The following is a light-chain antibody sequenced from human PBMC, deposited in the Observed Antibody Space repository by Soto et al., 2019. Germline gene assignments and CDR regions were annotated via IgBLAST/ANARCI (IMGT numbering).Light chain of an antibody. J-gene: IGKJ1*01. CDR3: QQYGSSGT. Sequence: EVVMPQSPATLSVPPGERATLSCRASQSVSNNYLAWYQQKPGQAPRLLIYGASNRATGIPDRFSGSGSGTDFTLTISRLEPEDFAVYYCQQYGSSGTFGQGTKAAI. V-gene: IGKV3-20*01. CDR2: GAS. CDR1: QSVSNNY.